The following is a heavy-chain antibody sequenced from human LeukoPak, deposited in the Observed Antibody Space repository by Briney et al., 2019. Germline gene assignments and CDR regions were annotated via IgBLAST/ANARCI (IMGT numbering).Heavy chain of an antibody. J-gene: IGHJ4*02. D-gene: IGHD5-24*01. CDR1: GFSFSAYS. CDR3: AKDSEDGHNWAPFDY. CDR2: IGTGTSQI. Sequence: GGSLRLSCAASGFSFSAYSMNWVRQTPGKGLEWVSAIGTGTSQIWYADSVKGRFTISRDNSKNTLYLQMNSLRVEDTAVYYCAKDSEDGHNWAPFDYWGQGTLVTVSS. V-gene: IGHV3-21*01.